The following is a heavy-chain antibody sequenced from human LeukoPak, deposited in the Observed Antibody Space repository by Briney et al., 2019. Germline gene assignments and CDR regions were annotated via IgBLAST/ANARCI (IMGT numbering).Heavy chain of an antibody. J-gene: IGHJ3*02. CDR1: GYSISSGNY. CDR3: ARAGFDI. Sequence: SETLSLTCAVSGYSISSGNYWGWIRQPPGKGLEWIGSSFYSGTTYYSPSLKSRVTISIDTSKNQVSLNLRSVTAADTAVYYCARAGFDIWGQGTMVTVSS. V-gene: IGHV4-38-2*01. CDR2: SFYSGTT.